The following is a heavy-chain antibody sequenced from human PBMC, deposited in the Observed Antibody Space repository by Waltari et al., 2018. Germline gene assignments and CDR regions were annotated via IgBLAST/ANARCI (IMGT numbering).Heavy chain of an antibody. J-gene: IGHJ4*02. V-gene: IGHV3-7*01. CDR1: GFTFSSYW. Sequence: EVQLVESGGGLVQPGGSLRLSCAASGFTFSSYWMSWVRQAPGKGLEWVANIKQDGSEKYYVDSVKDRFTISRDNAKNSLYLQMNSLRAEDTAVYYCARSPAGWELLRFDYWGQGTLVTVSS. CDR2: IKQDGSEK. CDR3: ARSPAGWELLRFDY. D-gene: IGHD1-26*01.